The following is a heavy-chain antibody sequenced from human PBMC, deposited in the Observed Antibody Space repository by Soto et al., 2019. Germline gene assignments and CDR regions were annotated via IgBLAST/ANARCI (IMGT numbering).Heavy chain of an antibody. D-gene: IGHD2-8*01. CDR2: INAGNGNT. J-gene: IGHJ5*02. Sequence: QVQLVQSGPEVKKPGASVKVSCKASGYTFTSYAMHWVRQAPGQRLEWMGWINAGNGNTKYSQKFQGRVTITRDTSASTAYMELSSLRSEDTAVYYCARGYCTNGVCYGSWFDPWGQGTLVTVSS. CDR3: ARGYCTNGVCYGSWFDP. CDR1: GYTFTSYA. V-gene: IGHV1-3*01.